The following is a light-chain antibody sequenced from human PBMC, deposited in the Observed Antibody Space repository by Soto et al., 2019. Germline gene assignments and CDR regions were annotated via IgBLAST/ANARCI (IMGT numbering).Light chain of an antibody. CDR1: SSDVGSYNL. V-gene: IGLV2-23*02. CDR2: EVS. J-gene: IGLJ2*01. CDR3: CSYAGSSTEV. Sequence: QSVLTQPASVSGSPGQSITISCTGTSSDVGSYNLVSWYQQHPGKPPKLMIYEVSKRPSGVSNRFSGSKSGNTASLTISGLQAEDEADYYCCSYAGSSTEVFGGGTKVTVL.